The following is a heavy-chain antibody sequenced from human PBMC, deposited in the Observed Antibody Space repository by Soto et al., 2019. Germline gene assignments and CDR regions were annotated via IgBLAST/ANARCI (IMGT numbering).Heavy chain of an antibody. D-gene: IGHD5-18*01. V-gene: IGHV3-53*01. CDR3: ARDTAMATYGAFDI. CDR2: IYSGGST. Sequence: EVQLVESGGGLIQPGGSLRLSCAASGFTVSSNYMSWVRQAPGKGLEWVSVIYSGGSTYYADSVKGRFTISRDKSKNTLYLQMNSLSAEDTAVYYCARDTAMATYGAFDIWGQGTMVTVSS. J-gene: IGHJ3*02. CDR1: GFTVSSNY.